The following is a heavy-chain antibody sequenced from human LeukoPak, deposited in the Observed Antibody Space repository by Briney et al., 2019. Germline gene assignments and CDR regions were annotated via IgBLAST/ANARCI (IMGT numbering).Heavy chain of an antibody. V-gene: IGHV3-48*04. J-gene: IGHJ4*02. CDR3: ARAGDSGSSLDY. CDR2: ISDRSSTV. CDR1: GFTFSDYS. Sequence: PGGSLRLSCAASGFTFSDYSMTWVRQAPGKGLEWVSFISDRSSTVYYGDSVKGRFTISRDNAKNTLYLQVNTLRAEDTAVYYCARAGDSGSSLDYWGQGTLVTVSS. D-gene: IGHD1-26*01.